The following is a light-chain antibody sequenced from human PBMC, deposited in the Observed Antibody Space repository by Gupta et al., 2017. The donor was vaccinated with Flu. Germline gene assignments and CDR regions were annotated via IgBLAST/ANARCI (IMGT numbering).Light chain of an antibody. V-gene: IGLV1-44*01. Sequence: QSVLTQPPSASGTPGQRVTISCSGRSSNIGSNTVNWYQQLPGTAPKLLIYSNNQRPSGVPDRFSGSKSGTSASLAISGRQSEDEADYYCAAWDDSLNGHYVFGTGTKVTVL. CDR2: SNN. J-gene: IGLJ1*01. CDR3: AAWDDSLNGHYV. CDR1: SSNIGSNT.